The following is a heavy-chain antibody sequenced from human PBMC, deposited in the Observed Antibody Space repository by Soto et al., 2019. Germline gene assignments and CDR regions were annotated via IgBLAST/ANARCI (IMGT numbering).Heavy chain of an antibody. J-gene: IGHJ4*02. CDR2: ISSSSSYI. V-gene: IGHV3-21*01. D-gene: IGHD2-15*01. Sequence: PGGSLRLSCAASGFTFSSYSMNWVRQAPGKGLEWVSSISSSSSYIYYADSAKGRFTISRDNAKNSLFLQMNSLRAEDTAVYYCARHLNLDCWPPDYWGQGTLVTVSS. CDR3: ARHLNLDCWPPDY. CDR1: GFTFSSYS.